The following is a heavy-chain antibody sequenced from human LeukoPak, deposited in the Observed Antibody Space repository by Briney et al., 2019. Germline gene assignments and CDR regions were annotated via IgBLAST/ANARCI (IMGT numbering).Heavy chain of an antibody. Sequence: PGGSLRLSCAASGFTFTNYAMNWVRQAPGKGLEWIGSICQSGSTYYSPSLKSRVILSLDTSNNQFSLRLSSVTAADTAVYYCARVCCYFDSGSNPNWFDPWGQGTLVTVPS. CDR3: ARVCCYFDSGSNPNWFDP. V-gene: IGHV4-38-2*01. CDR2: ICQSGST. J-gene: IGHJ5*02. CDR1: GFTFTNYA. D-gene: IGHD3-10*01.